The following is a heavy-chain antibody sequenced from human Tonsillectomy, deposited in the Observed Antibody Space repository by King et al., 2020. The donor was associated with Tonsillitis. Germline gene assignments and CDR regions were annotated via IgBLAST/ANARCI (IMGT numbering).Heavy chain of an antibody. Sequence: VQLQESGPGLVKPSQTLSLTCTVSGASIRLDGYYWSWIRQPPGKGLEWIGTIFYIGNNHYNPSLKRRITMAEETSRRQFSLKLTSMSAADTAVYYCARLRSSPYFFALWGRGPLVTVSS. D-gene: IGHD2-2*01. CDR2: IFYIGNN. J-gene: IGHJ2*01. CDR3: ARLRSSPYFFAL. V-gene: IGHV4-30-4*08. CDR1: GASIRLDGYY.